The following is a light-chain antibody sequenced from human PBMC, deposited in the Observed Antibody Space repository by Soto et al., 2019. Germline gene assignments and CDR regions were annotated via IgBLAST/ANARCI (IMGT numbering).Light chain of an antibody. CDR1: ISNIGSIY. Sequence: QSVLTQPPSASGTPGQRVTVSCSGSISNIGSIYVYWYQQLPGTAPKLLIYRNNQRPSGVPDRFSGSKSGTSASLAITGLRSEDEADYYCASWDDSLSGVVFGGGTKVTVL. V-gene: IGLV1-47*01. J-gene: IGLJ2*01. CDR2: RNN. CDR3: ASWDDSLSGVV.